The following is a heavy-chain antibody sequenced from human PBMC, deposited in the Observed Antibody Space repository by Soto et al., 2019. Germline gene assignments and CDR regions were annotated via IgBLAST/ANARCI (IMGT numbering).Heavy chain of an antibody. Sequence: QVQLQESGPGLVKPSEPLSLTCTVSGDSISRYYWSWIRQTAGKGLEWIGRIYTSGSPNDHPSFKSRVTISVDTSKNQFSLKRSSVTAADTAVYYCERDPGMIGYFDYWGQRTLVTVSS. D-gene: IGHD3-22*01. CDR3: ERDPGMIGYFDY. CDR1: GDSISRYY. CDR2: IYTSGSP. V-gene: IGHV4-4*07. J-gene: IGHJ4*02.